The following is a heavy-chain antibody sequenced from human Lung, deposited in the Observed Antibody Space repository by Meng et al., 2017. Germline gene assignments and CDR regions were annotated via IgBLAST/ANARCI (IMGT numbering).Heavy chain of an antibody. J-gene: IGHJ2*01. CDR1: GGSLRSSDYS. CDR2: IYNSGST. Sequence: QVHVQASGPGLLHPSQALPFTCTVSGGSLRSSDYSWSWIRQPPGKGLEWSGHIYNSGSTYYNPSLKSRITISVDTSKNQFSLKLSSVTAADTAVYYCARGQKGYFDLWGRGTLVTVSS. V-gene: IGHV4-30-4*01. CDR3: ARGQKGYFDL.